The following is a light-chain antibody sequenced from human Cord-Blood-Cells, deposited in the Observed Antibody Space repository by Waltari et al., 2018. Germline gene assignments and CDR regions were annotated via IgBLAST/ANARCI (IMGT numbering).Light chain of an antibody. CDR3: QSYDSSLSGSV. V-gene: IGLV1-40*01. CDR2: DNS. Sequence: QSVLTQPPSVSGAPGQRVTISCTGSSSHIGAGYDVHWYQQLPATAPKLLIYDNSNRPSGVPDLFSGSKSCPSASLAITGLQAEDEADYYCQSYDSSLSGSVFGGGTKLTVL. J-gene: IGLJ3*02. CDR1: SSHIGAGYD.